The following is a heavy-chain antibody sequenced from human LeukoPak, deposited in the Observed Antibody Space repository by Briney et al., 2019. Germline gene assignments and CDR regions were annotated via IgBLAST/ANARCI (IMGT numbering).Heavy chain of an antibody. V-gene: IGHV3-20*04. Sequence: GGSLRLSCAASGFTFDVYGMSWVRQAPGKGLEWVSGLNWNGDSTGYADSVKGRFIISRDNAKNCLYLQMNSLRAEDTALYYCAKSASSWPLYYFDYWGQGTLVTVSS. J-gene: IGHJ4*02. CDR3: AKSASSWPLYYFDY. CDR1: GFTFDVYG. CDR2: LNWNGDST. D-gene: IGHD6-13*01.